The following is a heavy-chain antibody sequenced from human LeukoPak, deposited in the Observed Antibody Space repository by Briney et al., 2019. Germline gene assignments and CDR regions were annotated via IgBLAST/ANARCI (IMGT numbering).Heavy chain of an antibody. J-gene: IGHJ6*02. CDR1: GGSFSGYY. CDR2: INHSGST. CDR3: ARSPKQRCSSTSCYARIRWGMDV. D-gene: IGHD2-2*01. V-gene: IGHV4-34*01. Sequence: SETLSLTCAVYGGSFSGYYWSWIRQPPGKGLEWIGEINHSGSTNYNPSLKSRVTISVDTSKNQFSLKLSSVTAADTAVYYCARSPKQRCSSTSCYARIRWGMDVWGQGTTVTVSS.